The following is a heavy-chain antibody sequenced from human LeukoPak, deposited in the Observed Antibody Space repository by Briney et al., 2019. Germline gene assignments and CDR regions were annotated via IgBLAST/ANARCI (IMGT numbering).Heavy chain of an antibody. CDR1: GFTVSSNY. CDR2: IYSGGCT. J-gene: IGHJ3*02. CDR3: ARDIGYDGNSRVGAFDI. Sequence: GGSLRLSCAASGFTVSSNYMSWVRQAPGKELEWVSVIYSGGCTYYADSVKGRFTISRDNSKNTLYLQMNSLRAEDTAVYYCARDIGYDGNSRVGAFDIWGQGTMVTVSS. D-gene: IGHD4-23*01. V-gene: IGHV3-53*01.